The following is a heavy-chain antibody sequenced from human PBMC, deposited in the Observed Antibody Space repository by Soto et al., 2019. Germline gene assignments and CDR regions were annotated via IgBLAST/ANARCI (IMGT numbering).Heavy chain of an antibody. CDR1: GGSISSGDYY. CDR3: AREGDFWSGYSYYGMDV. J-gene: IGHJ6*02. V-gene: IGHV4-30-4*01. CDR2: IYYSGST. D-gene: IGHD3-3*01. Sequence: SETLSLTCTVSGGSISSGDYYWSWIRQPPGKGLEWIGYIYYSGSTYYNPSLKSRVTISVDTSKNQFSLKLSSVTAADTAVYYCAREGDFWSGYSYYGMDVWGQGTTVTVSS.